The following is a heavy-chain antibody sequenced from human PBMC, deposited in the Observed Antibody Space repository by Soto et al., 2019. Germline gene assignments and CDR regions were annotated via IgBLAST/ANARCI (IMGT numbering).Heavy chain of an antibody. CDR2: IYYSGST. Sequence: PSETLSLTCTVSGGSISSGDYYWSWIRQPPGKGLEWIRYIYYSGSTYYNPSLKSRVTISVDTSKNQFSLKLSSVTAADTAVYYCAREGVYSGYDGWFDPWGQGTLVTVSS. V-gene: IGHV4-30-4*01. J-gene: IGHJ5*02. CDR1: GGSISSGDYY. CDR3: AREGVYSGYDGWFDP. D-gene: IGHD5-12*01.